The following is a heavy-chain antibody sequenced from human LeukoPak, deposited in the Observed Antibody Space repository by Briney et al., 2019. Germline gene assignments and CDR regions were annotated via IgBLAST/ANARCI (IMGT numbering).Heavy chain of an antibody. J-gene: IGHJ4*02. CDR2: VFSGNT. D-gene: IGHD1-26*01. Sequence: PSETLSLTCAVSGYPIRSGYYWGWIRQPPGKGLEWIGSVFSGNTYYNPSLKSRVIISVDTSKNQFSLDLSSVTAADTAVYYCARLRGSYYYFDSWGQGTLVTASS. CDR3: ARLRGSYYYFDS. V-gene: IGHV4-38-2*01. CDR1: GYPIRSGYY.